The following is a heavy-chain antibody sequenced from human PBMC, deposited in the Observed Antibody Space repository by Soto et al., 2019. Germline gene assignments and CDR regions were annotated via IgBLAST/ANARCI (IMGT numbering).Heavy chain of an antibody. V-gene: IGHV1-69*13. J-gene: IGHJ5*02. CDR2: IIPIFGIA. D-gene: IGHD6-13*01. Sequence: GASVKVSCKASGGTFSSYAISWVRQAPGQGLEWMGGIIPIFGIANYAQKFQGRVTITADESTSTAYMELSSLRSEDTAVYYCAPERRSWDSNWFDPWGQGTLVTVSS. CDR1: GGTFSSYA. CDR3: APERRSWDSNWFDP.